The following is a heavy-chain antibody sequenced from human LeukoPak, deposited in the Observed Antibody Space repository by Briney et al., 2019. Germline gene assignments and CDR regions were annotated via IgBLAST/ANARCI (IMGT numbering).Heavy chain of an antibody. Sequence: GESLKISCKGSEYSFTNYWIGWVRQMPGKGLEWMGIIYPGDSDTRYSPSFQGQVTISADKSSSTAYLQWSSLKDSDTAMYYCARQDSSGYYRRTTIDYWGQGTLVTVSS. D-gene: IGHD3-22*01. CDR3: ARQDSSGYYRRTTIDY. V-gene: IGHV5-51*01. CDR2: IYPGDSDT. J-gene: IGHJ4*02. CDR1: EYSFTNYW.